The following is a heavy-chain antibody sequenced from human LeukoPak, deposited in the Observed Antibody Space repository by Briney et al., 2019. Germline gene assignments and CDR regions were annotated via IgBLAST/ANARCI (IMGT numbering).Heavy chain of an antibody. D-gene: IGHD1-14*01. CDR3: AKGSTIPREIDY. CDR1: GFTFSSYG. Sequence: GGSLRLSCAAFGFTFSSYGMHWVRQAPGKGLEWVAVISYDGSNKYYADSVKGRFTISRDNSKNTLYLQMNSLRAEDTAVYYCAKGSTIPREIDYWGQGTLVTVSS. CDR2: ISYDGSNK. V-gene: IGHV3-30*18. J-gene: IGHJ4*02.